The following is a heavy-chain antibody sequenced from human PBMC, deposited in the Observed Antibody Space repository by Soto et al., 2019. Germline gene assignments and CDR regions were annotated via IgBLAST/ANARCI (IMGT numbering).Heavy chain of an antibody. V-gene: IGHV4-59*01. CDR3: AREDRDAFDI. CDR1: GGSISSYY. CDR2: IYYSGST. J-gene: IGHJ3*02. Sequence: PSETLSLTCTVSGGSISSYYWSLIRQPPGKGLEWIGYIYYSGSTNYNPSLKSRVTISVDTSKNQFSLKLSSVTAADTAVYYCAREDRDAFDIWGQGTMVTVSS.